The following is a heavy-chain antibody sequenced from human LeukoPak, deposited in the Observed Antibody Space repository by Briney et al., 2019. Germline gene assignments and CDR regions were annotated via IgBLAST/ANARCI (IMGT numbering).Heavy chain of an antibody. J-gene: IGHJ6*03. V-gene: IGHV4-34*01. CDR3: ARGLGEEVPAAPVYYMDV. CDR2: INHSGST. CDR1: GGSFSGYY. Sequence: SETLSLTCAVYGGSFSGYYWSWIRQPPGKGLEWMGEINHSGSTNYNPSLKSRVTISVDTSKNQFSLKLSSVTAADTAVYYCARGLGEEVPAAPVYYMDVWGKGTTVTVSS. D-gene: IGHD2-2*01.